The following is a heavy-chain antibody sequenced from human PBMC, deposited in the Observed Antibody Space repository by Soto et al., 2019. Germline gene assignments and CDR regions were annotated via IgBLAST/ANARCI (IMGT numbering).Heavy chain of an antibody. CDR1: GGTFSSYA. Sequence: ASVKVSCKASGGTFSSYAISWVRQAPGQGLEWMGGIIPIFGTANYAQKFQGRVTITADESTSTVYMELSSLRSEDTAVYYCARGQRGSSSSYYYYYGMDVWGQGTTVTVSS. CDR2: IIPIFGTA. V-gene: IGHV1-69*13. D-gene: IGHD6-6*01. CDR3: ARGQRGSSSSYYYYYGMDV. J-gene: IGHJ6*02.